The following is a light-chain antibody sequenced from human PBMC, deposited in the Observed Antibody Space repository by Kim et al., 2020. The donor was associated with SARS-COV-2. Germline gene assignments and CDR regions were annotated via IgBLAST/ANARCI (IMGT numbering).Light chain of an antibody. CDR1: KLGNKY. V-gene: IGLV3-1*01. CDR3: QAWDSYTVV. J-gene: IGLJ3*02. CDR2: YDT. Sequence: SVSPGQTASITCSGDKLGNKYVSWYQQKPGQSPVLVVYYDTKRPSGIPERFSGSSSGITATLTISGTQAMDEGDYYCQAWDSYTVVFGGGTKVTVL.